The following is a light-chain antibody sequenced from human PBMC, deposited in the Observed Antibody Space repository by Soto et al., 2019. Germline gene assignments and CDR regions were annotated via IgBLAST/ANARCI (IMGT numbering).Light chain of an antibody. V-gene: IGKV2D-29*02. CDR3: LQSTQLPWT. CDR1: QNLLHSDGRTF. Sequence: EIVLTQTPLSLSVTPGQPASISCKSSQNLLHSDGRTFLYWYLQKPGQSPQLLIYGVSNRFSGGPDRFSGSGSGTEFTLKVSRVEAEDVGVYYCLQSTQLPWTFGQGNKVEI. CDR2: GVS. J-gene: IGKJ1*01.